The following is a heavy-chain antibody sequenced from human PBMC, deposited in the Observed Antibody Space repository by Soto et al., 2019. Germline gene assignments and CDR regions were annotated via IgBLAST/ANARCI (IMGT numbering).Heavy chain of an antibody. J-gene: IGHJ6*02. CDR1: GFTFSSYS. CDR3: AGVGELYNWNGYYYGMDV. CDR2: ISSSSSTI. D-gene: IGHD1-1*01. V-gene: IGHV3-48*01. Sequence: EVQLVESGGGLVQPGGSLRLSCAASGFTFSSYSMNWVRQAPGKGLEWVSYISSSSSTIYYADSVKGRFTISRDNAKKSLYLQRHSLRGEDTAVYYCAGVGELYNWNGYYYGMDVWGQGTTVTVSS.